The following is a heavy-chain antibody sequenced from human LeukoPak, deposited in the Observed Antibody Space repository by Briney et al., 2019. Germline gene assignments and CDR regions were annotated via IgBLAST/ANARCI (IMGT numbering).Heavy chain of an antibody. CDR2: IIPILGIA. CDR3: AKDQGVWFGELSPFDY. Sequence: SVKVSRKASGGTFSSYAISWVRQAPGQGLEWMGRIIPILGIANYAQKFQGRVTITADKSTSTAYMELSSLRAEDTAVYYCAKDQGVWFGELSPFDYWGQGTLVTVSS. V-gene: IGHV1-69*04. J-gene: IGHJ4*02. D-gene: IGHD3-10*01. CDR1: GGTFSSYA.